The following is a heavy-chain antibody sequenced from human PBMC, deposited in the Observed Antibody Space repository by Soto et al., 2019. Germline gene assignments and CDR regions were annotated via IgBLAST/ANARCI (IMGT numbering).Heavy chain of an antibody. CDR1: GFTFSSYG. V-gene: IGHV3-30*18. CDR3: AKPTLRYYYDSSGYFDY. CDR2: ISYDGSNK. D-gene: IGHD3-22*01. J-gene: IGHJ4*02. Sequence: LRLSCAASGFTFSSYGMHWVRQAPGKGLEWVAVISYDGSNKYYADSVKGRFTISRDNSKNTLYLQMNSLRAEDTAVYYCAKPTLRYYYDSSGYFDYWGQGTLVTVSS.